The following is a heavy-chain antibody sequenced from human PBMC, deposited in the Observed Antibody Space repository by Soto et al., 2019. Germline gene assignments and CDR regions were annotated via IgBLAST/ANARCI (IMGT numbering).Heavy chain of an antibody. J-gene: IGHJ4*02. V-gene: IGHV3-30-3*01. CDR1: GFTFSSCA. Sequence: QVQLVESGGGVVQPGRSLRLSCAASGFTFSSCAMHWVRQAPGKGLEWVALISYDGSNKYYADSVKGRFTISRDNSKNTLHLQMNSLRAEDTAVYYCARDKRDLRFLEWSYYFDYWGQGTLVTVSS. CDR2: ISYDGSNK. CDR3: ARDKRDLRFLEWSYYFDY. D-gene: IGHD3-3*01.